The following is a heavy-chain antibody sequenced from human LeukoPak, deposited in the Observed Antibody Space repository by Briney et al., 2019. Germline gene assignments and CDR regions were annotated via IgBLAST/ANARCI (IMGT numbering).Heavy chain of an antibody. CDR1: GFIFSSYS. Sequence: GGSLRLSCASSGFIFSSYSMNWVRHAPGKGLELVSSISSTSTYIHYADSLKGRFTISRDNARNSLYLQINNLRVEDTAVYYCARDQRGEMATFDYWGQETLVTVSS. V-gene: IGHV3-21*01. D-gene: IGHD5-24*01. CDR3: ARDQRGEMATFDY. J-gene: IGHJ4*02. CDR2: ISSTSTYI.